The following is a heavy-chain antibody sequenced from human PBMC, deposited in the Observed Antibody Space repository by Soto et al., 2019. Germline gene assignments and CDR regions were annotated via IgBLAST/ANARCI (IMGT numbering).Heavy chain of an antibody. CDR2: IYYSGST. CDR1: GGSVSSGSYY. D-gene: IGHD3-10*01. Sequence: KTSETLSLTCTVSGGSVSSGSYYWSWIRQPPGKGLEWIGYIYYSGSTNYNPSLKSRVTISVDTSRNQFSLKLSSVTAADTAVYYCARVRSRRAFDYWGQGTLVTVSS. V-gene: IGHV4-61*01. J-gene: IGHJ4*02. CDR3: ARVRSRRAFDY.